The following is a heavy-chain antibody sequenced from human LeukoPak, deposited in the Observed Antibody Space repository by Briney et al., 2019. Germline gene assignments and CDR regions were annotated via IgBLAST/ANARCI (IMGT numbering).Heavy chain of an antibody. J-gene: IGHJ4*02. CDR1: GYTFSTYD. CDR3: ARGGMVDPFDY. D-gene: IGHD3-3*01. V-gene: IGHV1-8*01. Sequence: ASVKVSCKASGYTFSTYDINWVRQATGQGLEWMGWMNPNSGNTGYAQRFQGRVTMTRNTSISTAYMELSSLRSEDTAVYHCARGGMVDPFDYWGQGALVTVSS. CDR2: MNPNSGNT.